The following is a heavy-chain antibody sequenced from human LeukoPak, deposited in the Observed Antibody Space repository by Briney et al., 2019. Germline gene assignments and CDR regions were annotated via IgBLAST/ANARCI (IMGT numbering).Heavy chain of an antibody. J-gene: IGHJ4*02. V-gene: IGHV4-59*02. CDR1: GWSVSTYY. D-gene: IGHD1-26*01. CDR2: MHYSGSP. Sequence: PSETLSLTCTVSGWSVSTYYWSWIRQTPGKGLEWIAYMHYSGSPNYNPSLKSRVTMSVDTSKNQFSLKLSSVTAADTAVYYCARDIRMAGATHYFDYWGQGALVTVSS. CDR3: ARDIRMAGATHYFDY.